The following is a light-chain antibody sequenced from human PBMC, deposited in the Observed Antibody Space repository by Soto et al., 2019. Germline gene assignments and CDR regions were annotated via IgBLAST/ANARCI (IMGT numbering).Light chain of an antibody. CDR2: NAS. CDR1: QSVRTTY. V-gene: IGKV3-20*01. CDR3: QQSGSSVWT. Sequence: EIVLTQSPGTLSLSPGDRATLSYRASQSVRTTYLAWYQQKPGQAPRLLIYNASNRTTGIPDRFSGSVSGTDCTITISRLEHEDFAVYFCQQSGSSVWTFGQGTKVDIK. J-gene: IGKJ1*01.